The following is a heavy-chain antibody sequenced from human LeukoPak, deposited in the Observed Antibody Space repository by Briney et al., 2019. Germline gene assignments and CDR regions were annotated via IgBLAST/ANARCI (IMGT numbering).Heavy chain of an antibody. Sequence: GGFLRLSCAASGFTFSSYSMNWVRQAPGKGLEWVSSISSSSSYIYYADSVKGRFTISRDNAKNSLFLQMNSLRAEDTAVYYCATRVGYYYYGMDVWGQGTTVTVSS. CDR2: ISSSSSYI. V-gene: IGHV3-21*01. J-gene: IGHJ6*02. CDR3: ATRVGYYYYGMDV. CDR1: GFTFSSYS.